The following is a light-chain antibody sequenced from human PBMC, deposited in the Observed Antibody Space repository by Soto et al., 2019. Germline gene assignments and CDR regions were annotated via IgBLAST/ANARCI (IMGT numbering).Light chain of an antibody. V-gene: IGKV3-20*01. CDR1: QPVFIRY. CDR3: QQANSFPYT. J-gene: IGKJ2*01. CDR2: GAS. Sequence: ETVLTQSPGTLSLSPGERATLSCRASQPVFIRYLAWYQQKPGQAPRLLIYGASTRATGIPDRFSGSGSGTDFTLTVSRLEPEDFATYYCQQANSFPYTFGQGTKLEMK.